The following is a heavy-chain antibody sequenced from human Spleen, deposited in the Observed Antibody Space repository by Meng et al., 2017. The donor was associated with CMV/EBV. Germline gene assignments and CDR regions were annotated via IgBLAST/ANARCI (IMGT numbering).Heavy chain of an antibody. J-gene: IGHJ6*02. D-gene: IGHD2-8*02. CDR2: MNPNSGDT. V-gene: IGHV1-8*03. CDR1: GYTLTELS. CDR3: ARSMDTSIWWGGQYGMDV. Sequence: ASVKVSCKVSGYTLTELSMHWVRQATGQGLEWMGWMNPNSGDTVYAQKFQGRVTITRDTSINTAYMELSSLRSDDTAVYYCARSMDTSIWWGGQYGMDVWGQGTTVTVSS.